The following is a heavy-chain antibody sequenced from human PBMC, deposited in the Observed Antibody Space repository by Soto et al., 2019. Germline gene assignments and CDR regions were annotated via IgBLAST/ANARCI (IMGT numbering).Heavy chain of an antibody. CDR1: GYTFSDYY. CDR2: INPNSGGT. D-gene: IGHD2-8*01. J-gene: IGHJ5*02. CDR3: ARERSCTNTGCSPFDP. Sequence: AASVKVSCKASGYTFSDYYIHWVRQAPGQGLEWMGWINPNSGGTNSAEQFQDRVTMTRDTSISTTHMELRRLRSDDTAVYYCARERSCTNTGCSPFDPRRKGTLVTVSS. V-gene: IGHV1-2*02.